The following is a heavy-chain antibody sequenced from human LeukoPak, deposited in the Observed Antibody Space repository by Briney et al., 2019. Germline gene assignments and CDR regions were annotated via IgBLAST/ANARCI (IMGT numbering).Heavy chain of an antibody. J-gene: IGHJ4*02. CDR2: ISGSGDST. V-gene: IGHV3-23*01. CDR3: AKRDGSYWRGPFDY. D-gene: IGHD1-26*01. CDR1: GFTFSSYS. Sequence: PGGSLRLSCAASGFTFSSYSMNWVRQAPGKGLEWVSVISGSGDSTYYADSVKGRFTISRDNSRNSLHLQMNSPRAEDTAVYYCAKRDGSYWRGPFDYWGQGTLVTVSS.